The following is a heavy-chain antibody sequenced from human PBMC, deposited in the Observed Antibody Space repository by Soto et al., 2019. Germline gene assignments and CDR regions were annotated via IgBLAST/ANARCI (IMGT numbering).Heavy chain of an antibody. CDR2: INAGNGDT. D-gene: IGHD2-2*01. CDR1: GYLFMNYA. Sequence: QVQLVQSGAEVKRPGASVKVSCKASGYLFMNYAVHLVRQAPGQSLEWVGWINAGNGDTKYSQRIQGRVTITRDTSAITANMELSSLRSEDTAVYYCARVPRYSYDIVAVPAVMFDDWFDPWGQGTRVTVSS. J-gene: IGHJ5*02. V-gene: IGHV1-3*01. CDR3: ARVPRYSYDIVAVPAVMFDDWFDP.